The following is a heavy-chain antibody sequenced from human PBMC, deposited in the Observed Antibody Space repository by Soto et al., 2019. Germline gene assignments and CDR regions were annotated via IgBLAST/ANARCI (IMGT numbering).Heavy chain of an antibody. CDR2: IYYSGST. Sequence: PSETLSLTCTVSGGSISSSSYYWGWIRQPPGKGLEWIGSIYYSGSTYSNPSLKSRVTISVDTSKNQFSLKLSSVTAADTAVYYCARQSVVVITTGPNWFDPWGQGTLVTVSS. CDR1: GGSISSSSYY. CDR3: ARQSVVVITTGPNWFDP. V-gene: IGHV4-39*01. D-gene: IGHD3-22*01. J-gene: IGHJ5*02.